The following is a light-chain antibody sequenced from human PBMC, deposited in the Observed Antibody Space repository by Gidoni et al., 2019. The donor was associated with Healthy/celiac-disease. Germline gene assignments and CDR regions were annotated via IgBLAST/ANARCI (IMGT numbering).Light chain of an antibody. Sequence: EIVLTQSPATLSLSPGERATLSCRASQSISSYLAWYQQKSGQAPRLLIYDASNRATGIPARFSGSGSGTDFTLTISSLEPEDFAVYYCQQRSNWPPTFGGXTKVEIK. CDR2: DAS. CDR1: QSISSY. J-gene: IGKJ4*01. CDR3: QQRSNWPPT. V-gene: IGKV3-11*01.